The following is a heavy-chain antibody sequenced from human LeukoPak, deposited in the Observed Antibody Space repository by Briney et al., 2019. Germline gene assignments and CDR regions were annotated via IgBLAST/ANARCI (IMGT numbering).Heavy chain of an antibody. CDR2: ISSSSGHI. D-gene: IGHD6-19*01. V-gene: IGHV3-21*01. Sequence: VRSLCLSCAASGFTFSSYNMNWVRQPPGKGLEWVSSISSSSGHIHYVDSVKGRFTISRDNANNSLYLQMNSLRDEDTAVYYCARDPGRVADRYFDYFGGGSLVTVSS. CDR1: GFTFSSYN. CDR3: ARDPGRVADRYFDY. J-gene: IGHJ4*02.